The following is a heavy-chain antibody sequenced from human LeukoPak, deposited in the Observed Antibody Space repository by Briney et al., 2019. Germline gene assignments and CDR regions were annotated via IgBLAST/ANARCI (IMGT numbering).Heavy chain of an antibody. Sequence: SETLSLTCTVSGGSISGYYWSWLRQPPGKGLEWIGYTYYSGTTNYNLSLKSRVTISLDTSKNQFSLKLSSVTAADTAVYYCARGLTTVTTTWWFDPWGQGTLVSVSS. D-gene: IGHD4-17*01. V-gene: IGHV4-59*12. CDR2: TYYSGTT. CDR1: GGSISGYY. J-gene: IGHJ5*02. CDR3: ARGLTTVTTTWWFDP.